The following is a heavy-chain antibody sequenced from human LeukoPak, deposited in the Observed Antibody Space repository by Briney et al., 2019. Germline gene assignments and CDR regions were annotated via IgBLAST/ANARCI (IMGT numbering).Heavy chain of an antibody. J-gene: IGHJ4*02. CDR1: GFTFSSYG. D-gene: IGHD6-19*01. CDR3: ARDGGQWLVSLSNYFDY. V-gene: IGHV3-30*03. Sequence: GGSLRLSCAASGFTFSSYGMHWVRQAPGKGLEWVAVISYDGSNKYYADSVKGRFTISRDNSKNTLYLQMNSLRAEDTAVYYCARDGGQWLVSLSNYFDYWGQGTLVTVSS. CDR2: ISYDGSNK.